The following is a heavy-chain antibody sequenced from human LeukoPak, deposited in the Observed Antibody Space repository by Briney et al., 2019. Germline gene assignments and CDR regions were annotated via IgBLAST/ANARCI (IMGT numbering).Heavy chain of an antibody. Sequence: PGGSLRLSCAASGFTVSSNYMSWVRQAPGKGLEWVSVIYSGGSTYYADSVKGRFTISRDNPKNTLYLQMNSLRAEDTAVYYCARAGSYRTFDYWGQGTLVTVSS. J-gene: IGHJ4*02. D-gene: IGHD1-26*01. CDR2: IYSGGST. CDR3: ARAGSYRTFDY. CDR1: GFTVSSNY. V-gene: IGHV3-66*02.